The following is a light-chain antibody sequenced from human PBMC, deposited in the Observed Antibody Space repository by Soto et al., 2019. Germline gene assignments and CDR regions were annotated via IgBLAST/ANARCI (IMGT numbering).Light chain of an antibody. CDR1: SSNIGAGYD. CDR2: GNS. Sequence: QSVLTQPPSVSGAPGQRGTISCTGSSSNIGAGYDVHWYQHLPGTAPKLLIYGNSNRPSGVTVRFSGSKSGTSASLAITGLQAEDEADYYCQSYDSSLSGTEVFGTGTKLTVL. CDR3: QSYDSSLSGTEV. V-gene: IGLV1-40*01. J-gene: IGLJ1*01.